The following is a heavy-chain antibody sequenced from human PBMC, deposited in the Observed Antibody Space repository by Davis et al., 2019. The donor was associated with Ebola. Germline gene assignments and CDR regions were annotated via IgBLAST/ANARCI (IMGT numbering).Heavy chain of an antibody. V-gene: IGHV3-9*01. J-gene: IGHJ6*02. CDR3: TRDFSITGSGYFNGMDV. CDR1: GFTFDKYV. Sequence: GGSLRLSCATSGFTFDKYVMHWVRQAPGKGLEWVSGISWNSANIGYADSVKGRFTISRDNAKNSLYLQVNSLRAEDTALYYCTRDFSITGSGYFNGMDVWGQGTTVTVSS. D-gene: IGHD3-3*01. CDR2: ISWNSANI.